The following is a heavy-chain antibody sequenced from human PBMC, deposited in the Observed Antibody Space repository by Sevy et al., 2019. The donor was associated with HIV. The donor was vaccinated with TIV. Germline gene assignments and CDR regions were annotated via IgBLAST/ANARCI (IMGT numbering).Heavy chain of an antibody. CDR1: GFTFSSYA. D-gene: IGHD2-21*02. CDR3: ARVGVSYCTDDCYHRFDY. V-gene: IGHV3-30*09. Sequence: RGSLRLSCSASGFTFSSYALLWVRQAPGKGLEWVSLISYDGRNKYYSDSVKGRFAISRDESKTTLFLQMESLRTEDTAIYYCARVGVSYCTDDCYHRFDYWGRGTLVTVSS. CDR2: ISYDGRNK. J-gene: IGHJ4*02.